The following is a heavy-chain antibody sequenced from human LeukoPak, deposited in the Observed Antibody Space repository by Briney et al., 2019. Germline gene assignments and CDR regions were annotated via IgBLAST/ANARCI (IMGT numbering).Heavy chain of an antibody. J-gene: IGHJ4*02. D-gene: IGHD4-17*01. CDR1: GGSINRYY. Sequence: SETLSLTCTVSGGSINRYYWSWIRQPPGKGLEWMGYVYYSGKTKYNPSLKSRVTVSVDTSKNHISLRLKSVTAADTAVYYCARHIDDYGDANFDSWGQGTLVTVSS. CDR2: VYYSGKT. V-gene: IGHV4-59*08. CDR3: ARHIDDYGDANFDS.